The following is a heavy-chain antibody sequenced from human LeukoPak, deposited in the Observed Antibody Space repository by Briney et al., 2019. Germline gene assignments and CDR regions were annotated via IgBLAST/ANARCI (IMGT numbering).Heavy chain of an antibody. CDR3: ARIDRVYLDFHY. CDR1: GFTFSSYA. V-gene: IGHV3-23*01. J-gene: IGHJ4*02. Sequence: GGSLRLSCAASGFTFSSYAMSWVRQAPGKGLEWVSGISGSGGSTYYADSVKGRFTISRDNSKSTLYLQMNSLRAEDTAVYYCARIDRVYLDFHYWGQGTLVTVSS. CDR2: ISGSGGST. D-gene: IGHD5/OR15-5a*01.